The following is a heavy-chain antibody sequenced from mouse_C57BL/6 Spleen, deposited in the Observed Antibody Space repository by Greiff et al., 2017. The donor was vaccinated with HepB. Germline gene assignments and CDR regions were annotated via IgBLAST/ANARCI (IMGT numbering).Heavy chain of an antibody. D-gene: IGHD1-1*01. V-gene: IGHV2-2*01. CDR1: GFSLTSYG. CDR2: IWSGGST. J-gene: IGHJ1*03. Sequence: VQLQQSGPGLVQPSPSLSITCTVSGFSLTSYGVHWVRQSPGKGLEWLGVIWSGGSTEYNAAFISRLSITKDNSKSQVFFKMNSLQADDTAVYYCACYYRWYFDVWGTGTTVTVSS. CDR3: ACYYRWYFDV.